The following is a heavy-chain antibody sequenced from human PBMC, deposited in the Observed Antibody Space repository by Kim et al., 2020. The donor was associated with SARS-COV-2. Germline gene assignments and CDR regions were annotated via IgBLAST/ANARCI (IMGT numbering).Heavy chain of an antibody. CDR1: GFTFSNYS. Sequence: GGSLRLSCAASGFTFSNYSMNWVRQAPGKGLELVSYISSSSSTIFYADSVKGRFTISRDIPKKSLYLQMNSLRVEDTAMYYCARGPGRWYDSSGYPYWGQGTLVTVSS. D-gene: IGHD3-22*01. J-gene: IGHJ4*02. CDR2: ISSSSSTI. V-gene: IGHV3-48*04. CDR3: ARGPGRWYDSSGYPY.